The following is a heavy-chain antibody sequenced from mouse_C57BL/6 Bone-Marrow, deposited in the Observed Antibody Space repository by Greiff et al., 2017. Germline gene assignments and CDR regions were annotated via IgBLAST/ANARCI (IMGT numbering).Heavy chain of an antibody. CDR1: GFTFSSYT. CDR2: ISGGGGNT. J-gene: IGHJ2*01. Sequence: EVQLVESGGGLVKPGGSLKLSCAASGFTFSSYTMSWVRQTPEKRLEWVATISGGGGNTYYPDSVKGRFTISSDNAKNTLYLQMSSLRSEDTALYYCARRDDYSNSDYFDYWGQGTTLTVSS. D-gene: IGHD2-5*01. CDR3: ARRDDYSNSDYFDY. V-gene: IGHV5-9*01.